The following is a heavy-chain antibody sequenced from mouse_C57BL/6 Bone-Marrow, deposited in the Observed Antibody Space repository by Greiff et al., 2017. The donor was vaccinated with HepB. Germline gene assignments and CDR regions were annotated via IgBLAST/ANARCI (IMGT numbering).Heavy chain of an antibody. D-gene: IGHD2-1*01. CDR3: ARRVEDYYGNYGFAY. Sequence: QVQLQQPGAELVRPGSSVKLSCKASGYTFTSYWMHWVKQRPIQGLEWIGNIDPSDSETHYNQKFKDKATLTVDKSSSTAYMQLSSLTSEDSAVYDWARRVEDYYGNYGFAYWGQGTLVTVSA. CDR1: GYTFTSYW. CDR2: IDPSDSET. V-gene: IGHV1-52*01. J-gene: IGHJ3*01.